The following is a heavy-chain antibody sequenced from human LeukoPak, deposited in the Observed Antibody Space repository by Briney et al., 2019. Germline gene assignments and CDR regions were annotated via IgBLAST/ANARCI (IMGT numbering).Heavy chain of an antibody. CDR3: ATYDMGAFNI. J-gene: IGHJ3*02. CDR2: ISSSSSYI. D-gene: IGHD3-9*01. Sequence: GGSLRLSCAASGFTFSSYSMNWVRQAPGKGLEWVSSISSSSSYIYYADSVKGRFTISRDNAKNSVHLQMNSLRAEDTAVYYCATYDMGAFNIWGQGTMVTVSS. V-gene: IGHV3-21*01. CDR1: GFTFSSYS.